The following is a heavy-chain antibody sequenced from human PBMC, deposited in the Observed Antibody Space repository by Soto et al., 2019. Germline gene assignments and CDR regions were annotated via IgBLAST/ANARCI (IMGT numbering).Heavy chain of an antibody. CDR2: TYYRSKWYN. J-gene: IGHJ6*02. CDR1: GDSVSSNSAA. CDR3: ARDIGTQYFDILTGPVWADYGMDV. Sequence: SQTLSLTCAISGDSVSSNSAAWNWIRPSPSRGLEWLGRTYYRSKWYNDYAVSVKSRITINPDTSKNQFSLQLNSVTPEDTAVYYCARDIGTQYFDILTGPVWADYGMDVWGQGTTVTVSS. D-gene: IGHD3-9*01. V-gene: IGHV6-1*01.